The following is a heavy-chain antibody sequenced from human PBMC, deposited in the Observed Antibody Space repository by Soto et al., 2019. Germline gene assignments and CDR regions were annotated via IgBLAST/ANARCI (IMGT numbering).Heavy chain of an antibody. D-gene: IGHD3-3*01. CDR2: ISASHGST. CDR1: GFTFSNYA. V-gene: IGHV3-23*01. J-gene: IGHJ4*02. CDR3: AKGSLGSGYYLDY. Sequence: EVQLLESGGGLVQPGGSLRLSCAASGFTFSNYAMNWVRQAPEKGLEWVSSISASHGSTYYADSVHGRFTISRDNSKNTLYLQMNTLRVEDTAIYYCAKGSLGSGYYLDYWCQVNLVTVSA.